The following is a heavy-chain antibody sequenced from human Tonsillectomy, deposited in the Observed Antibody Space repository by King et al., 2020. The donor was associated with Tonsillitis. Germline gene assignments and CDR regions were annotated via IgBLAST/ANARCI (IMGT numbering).Heavy chain of an antibody. D-gene: IGHD3-3*02. J-gene: IGHJ6*03. V-gene: IGHV3-9*01. CDR3: TYNDRNYYYHMDG. CDR1: RFTFDDCA. CDR2: ISCNCGSI. Sequence: VQLVESGGGLVQPGRSRRLSCAASRFTFDDCAMYWVRQAPGKGLEWVSVISCNCGSIGYADSVKGRFTVSRDNAKNSLYVQHGLALLCKRSYFTSTYNDRNYYYHMDGWGEGTTGTVSS.